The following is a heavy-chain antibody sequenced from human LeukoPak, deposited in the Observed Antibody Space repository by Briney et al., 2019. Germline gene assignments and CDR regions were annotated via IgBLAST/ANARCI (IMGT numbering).Heavy chain of an antibody. V-gene: IGHV1-58*02. Sequence: ASVKVSCKASGFTFTSSAMQWVRQARGQRLEWIGWIVVGSGNTNCAQKFQERVTITRDMSTSAAYMELSSLRSEDTAVYYCATDSKRGYSYGYYMGYYYGMDVWGQGTTVTVSS. D-gene: IGHD5-18*01. CDR2: IVVGSGNT. J-gene: IGHJ6*02. CDR1: GFTFTSSA. CDR3: ATDSKRGYSYGYYMGYYYGMDV.